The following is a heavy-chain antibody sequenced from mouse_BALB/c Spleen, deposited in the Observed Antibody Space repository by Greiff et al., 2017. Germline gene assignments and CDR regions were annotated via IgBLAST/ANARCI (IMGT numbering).Heavy chain of an antibody. J-gene: IGHJ4*01. CDR2: INPSTGYT. D-gene: IGHD1-1*01. Sequence: QVQLKQSGAELAKPGASVKMSCKASGYTFTSYWMHWVKQRPGQGLEWIGYINPSTGYTEYNQKFKDKATLTADKSSSTAYMQLSSLTSEDSAVYYCARPLVRWGAMDYWGQGTSVTVSS. CDR3: ARPLVRWGAMDY. CDR1: GYTFTSYW. V-gene: IGHV1-7*01.